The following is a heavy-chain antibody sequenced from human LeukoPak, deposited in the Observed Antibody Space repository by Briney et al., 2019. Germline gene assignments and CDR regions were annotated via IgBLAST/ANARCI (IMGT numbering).Heavy chain of an antibody. CDR3: ARIVATIPGLYYYYMDV. Sequence: GSLRLSCTASGFTFGDYAMSWIRQPPGKGLEWIGEINHSGSTNYNPSLKSRVTISVDTSKNQFSLKLSSVTAADTAVYYCARIVATIPGLYYYYMDVWGKGTTVTVSS. J-gene: IGHJ6*03. D-gene: IGHD5-12*01. CDR2: INHSGST. CDR1: GFTFGDYA. V-gene: IGHV4-34*01.